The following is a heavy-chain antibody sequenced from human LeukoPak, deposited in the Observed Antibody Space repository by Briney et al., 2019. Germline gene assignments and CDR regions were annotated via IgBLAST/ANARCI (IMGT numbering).Heavy chain of an antibody. V-gene: IGHV3-48*03. CDR3: ARGLVGYYAMDV. CDR1: EFTFRSYE. J-gene: IGHJ6*02. Sequence: GGSLRLSCAASEFTFRSYEMNWVRQAPGKGLEWISYISNSDTTIDYADSVKGRFTISRDNAKNSLYLQMNSPRVEDTAVYYCARGLVGYYAMDVWGQGTTVTVSS. CDR2: ISNSDTTI. D-gene: IGHD3-10*01.